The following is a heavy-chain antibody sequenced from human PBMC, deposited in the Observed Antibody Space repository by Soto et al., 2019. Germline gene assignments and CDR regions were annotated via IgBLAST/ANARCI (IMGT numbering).Heavy chain of an antibody. J-gene: IGHJ4*02. CDR1: GGSISSGGYS. V-gene: IGHV4-30-2*01. CDR3: AREGNLGRWLQPLDF. Sequence: SETLSLTCAVSGGSISSGGYSWSWIRQPPGKGLEWIGYIYHSGSTYYNPSLKSRVTMSVDTSKNQFSLRLISVTAADTAIYFCAREGNLGRWLQPLDFWGQGTLVTV. CDR2: IYHSGST. D-gene: IGHD5-12*01.